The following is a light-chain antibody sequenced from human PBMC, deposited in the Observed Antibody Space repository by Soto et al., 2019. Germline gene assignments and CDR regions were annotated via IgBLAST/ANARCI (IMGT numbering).Light chain of an antibody. CDR3: QQYGSSPRT. CDR1: QSISRY. CDR2: GAS. J-gene: IGKJ1*01. V-gene: IGKV3-20*01. Sequence: IVFTQSPGTLSLSPGERTTLSCRASQSISRYLAWYQQKPGQAPRLLIYGASSRATGIPDRFSGSGSGTDFALTISRLEPEDFAVYYCQQYGSSPRTFGQGTKVDIK.